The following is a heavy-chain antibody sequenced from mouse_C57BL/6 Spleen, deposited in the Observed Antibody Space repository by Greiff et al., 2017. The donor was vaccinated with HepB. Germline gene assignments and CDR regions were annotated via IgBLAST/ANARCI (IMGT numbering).Heavy chain of an antibody. Sequence: EVQLQQSGAELVRPGASVKLSCTASGFNIKDGYMHWVKQRPDPGLECVGWIDPENGGTEYASKFQGKATITADTSSNTAYLQPSSLTSEDTAVYYCTTDTGCWFAYWGQMTLVTVSA. CDR2: IDPENGGT. CDR3: TTDTGCWFAY. J-gene: IGHJ3*01. CDR1: GFNIKDGY. V-gene: IGHV14-4*01. D-gene: IGHD1-1*01.